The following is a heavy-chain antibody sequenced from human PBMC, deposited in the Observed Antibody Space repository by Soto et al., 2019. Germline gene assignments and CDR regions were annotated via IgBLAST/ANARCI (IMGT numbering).Heavy chain of an antibody. CDR1: GYTFTGYY. V-gene: IGHV1-2*04. D-gene: IGHD1-26*01. CDR3: ARAIVGATRGYYYYYMDV. CDR2: INPNSGGT. J-gene: IGHJ6*03. Sequence: ASVKVSCKASGYTFTGYYMHWVRQAPGQGLEWMGWINPNSGGTNYAQKFQGWVTMTRDTSISTAYMELSRLRSDDTAVYYCARAIVGATRGYYYYYMDVWGKGTTVTVSS.